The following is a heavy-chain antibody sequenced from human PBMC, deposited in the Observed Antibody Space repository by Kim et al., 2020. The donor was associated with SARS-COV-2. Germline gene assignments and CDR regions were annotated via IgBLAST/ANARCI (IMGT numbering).Heavy chain of an antibody. D-gene: IGHD1-26*01. J-gene: IGHJ4*02. V-gene: IGHV3-33*06. CDR3: AKHSGSYPFDY. CDR2: IWYDGSNK. Sequence: GGSLRLSCAASGFTFSSYGMHWVRQAPGKGLEWVAVIWYDGSNKYYADSVKGRFTISRDNSKNTLYLQMNSLRAEDTAVYYCAKHSGSYPFDYWGQGTLVTVSS. CDR1: GFTFSSYG.